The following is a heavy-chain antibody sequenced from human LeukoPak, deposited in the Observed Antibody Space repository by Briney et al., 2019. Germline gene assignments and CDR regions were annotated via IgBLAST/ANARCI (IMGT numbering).Heavy chain of an antibody. CDR3: ARDRCGYDFCLFDY. CDR1: GFTFSSYG. Sequence: GGSLRLSCAASGFTFSSYGMHWVRQALGKGLEWVAFIRYDGSNKYYADSVKGRFTISRDNSKNTLYLQMNSLRAEDTAVYYCARDRCGYDFCLFDYWGQGTLVTVSS. D-gene: IGHD3-3*01. V-gene: IGHV3-30*02. J-gene: IGHJ4*02. CDR2: IRYDGSNK.